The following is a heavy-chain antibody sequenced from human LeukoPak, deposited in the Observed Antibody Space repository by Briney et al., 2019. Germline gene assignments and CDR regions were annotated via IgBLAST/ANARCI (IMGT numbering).Heavy chain of an antibody. CDR2: IYHSGST. CDR3: ARLLIGAFDI. Sequence: SETLSLTCAVSGGSISSGGYSWSWIRQPPGKGLEWIGYIYHSGSTYYNPSLKSRVTISVDRSKNQFSLKLSSVTAADTAVCYCARLLIGAFDIWGQGTMVTVSS. D-gene: IGHD3-22*01. V-gene: IGHV4-30-2*01. J-gene: IGHJ3*02. CDR1: GGSISSGGYS.